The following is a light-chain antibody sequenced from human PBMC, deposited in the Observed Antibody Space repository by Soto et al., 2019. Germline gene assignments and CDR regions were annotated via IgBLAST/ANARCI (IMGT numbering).Light chain of an antibody. V-gene: IGKV3-15*01. CDR1: QSVSSN. Sequence: EIVMTQSPATLYVSPGERATLSCRASQSVSSNLAWYQQKPGQAPRLIIYGESTRATGIPARFSGSGSGTEFTLTISSLQSEDFAVYYCQQYNNWLTWTFGQGTKVEIK. CDR3: QQYNNWLTWT. CDR2: GES. J-gene: IGKJ1*01.